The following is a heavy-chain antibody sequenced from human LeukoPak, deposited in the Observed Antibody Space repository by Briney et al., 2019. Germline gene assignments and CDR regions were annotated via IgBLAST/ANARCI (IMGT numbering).Heavy chain of an antibody. CDR3: ARDYSSSYDY. CDR2: IIPIFGTS. V-gene: IGHV1-69*13. D-gene: IGHD6-13*01. Sequence: GASVKVSCKASGGTFSTYAISWVRQAPGQGLEWMGGIIPIFGTSNYAQNFQGRVTITADESTSTAYMELSSLRSEDTAVYYCARDYSSSYDYWGQGTLVTVSS. J-gene: IGHJ4*02. CDR1: GGTFSTYA.